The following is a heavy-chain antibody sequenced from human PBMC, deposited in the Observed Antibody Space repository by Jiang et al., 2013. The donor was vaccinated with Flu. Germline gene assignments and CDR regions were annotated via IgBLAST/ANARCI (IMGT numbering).Heavy chain of an antibody. D-gene: IGHD1-1*01. CDR3: ARDNSEERYRWFDP. J-gene: IGHJ5*02. CDR2: ISSSSSYI. Sequence: QLLESGGGLVKPGGSLRLSCAASGFTFSSYSMNWVRQAPGKGLEWVSSISSSSSYIYYADSVKGRFTISRDNAKNSLYLQMNSLRAEDTAVYYCARDNSEERYRWFDPWGQGTLVTVSS. CDR1: GFTFSSYS. V-gene: IGHV3-21*01.